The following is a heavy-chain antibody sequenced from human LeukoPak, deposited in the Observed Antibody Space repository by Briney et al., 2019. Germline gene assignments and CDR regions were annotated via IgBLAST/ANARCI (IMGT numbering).Heavy chain of an antibody. D-gene: IGHD6-19*01. CDR2: IFYTGTT. CDR3: ARRLEVAGTLPDY. J-gene: IGHJ4*02. V-gene: IGHV4-59*12. CDR1: GDSINSYY. Sequence: PSETLSLTCSVSGDSINSYYWSWIRQPPGKGLEWIGFIFYTGTTKYNPSLKSRVTISVDTSKNQFSLQLSSVTAADTAVYYCARRLEVAGTLPDYWGQGTLVTVSS.